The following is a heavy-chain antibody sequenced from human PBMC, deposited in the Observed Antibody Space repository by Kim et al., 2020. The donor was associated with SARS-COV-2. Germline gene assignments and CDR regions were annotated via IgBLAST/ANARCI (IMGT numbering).Heavy chain of an antibody. V-gene: IGHV3-15*01. J-gene: IGHJ6*04. CDR1: GFIFNNAW. CDR2: VKSKGNGGTT. CDR3: TSDLGEYCGGDCYSRV. Sequence: GGSLRLSCAASGFIFNNAWMNWVRQAPGKGLEWLGRVKSKGNGGTTAYGAPVKGRVTISRDDSKNTLYLQMNSLETEDTAVYYCTSDLGEYCGGDCYSRVWGAGTTVSVSS. D-gene: IGHD2-21*02.